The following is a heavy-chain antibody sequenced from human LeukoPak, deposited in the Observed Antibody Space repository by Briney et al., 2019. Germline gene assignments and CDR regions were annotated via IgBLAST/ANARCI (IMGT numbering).Heavy chain of an antibody. J-gene: IGHJ6*03. CDR3: ARLPGEYYMDV. Sequence: GSLRLSCAASGFTFSTYWMSWVRQAPGKGLEWIGSIYYSGSTYYNPSLKSRVTISVDTSKNQFSLKLSSVTAADTAVYYCARLPGEYYMDVWGKGTTVTVSS. CDR1: GFTFSTYW. V-gene: IGHV4-39*07. D-gene: IGHD1-14*01. CDR2: IYYSGST.